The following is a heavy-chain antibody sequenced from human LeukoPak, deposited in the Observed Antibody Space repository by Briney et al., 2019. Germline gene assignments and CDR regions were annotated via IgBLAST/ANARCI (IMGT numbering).Heavy chain of an antibody. J-gene: IGHJ4*02. CDR2: INHSGST. CDR1: GGSFSGYY. V-gene: IGHV4-34*01. D-gene: IGHD3-10*01. CDR3: ARGLYYYGSGSYLRIYYFDY. Sequence: SEPLSLTCAVYGGSFSGYYWSWIRQPPGKGLEWIGEINHSGSTNYNPSLKSRVTISVDTSKHQFSLKLSSVPAADTAVYYCARGLYYYGSGSYLRIYYFDYWGQGTLVTVSS.